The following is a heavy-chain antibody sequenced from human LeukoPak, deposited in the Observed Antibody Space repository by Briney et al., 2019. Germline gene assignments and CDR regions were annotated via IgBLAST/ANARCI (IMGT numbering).Heavy chain of an antibody. CDR3: ARDRYCSSTSCPFQY. J-gene: IGHJ1*01. CDR2: IIPIFGTA. Sequence: ASVRVSCKASGGTFSSYAISWVRQAPGQGLEWMGGIIPIFGTANYAQKFQGRVTITADESTSTAYMELSSLRSEDTAVYYCARDRYCSSTSCPFQYWGQGTLVTVSS. D-gene: IGHD2-2*01. V-gene: IGHV1-69*13. CDR1: GGTFSSYA.